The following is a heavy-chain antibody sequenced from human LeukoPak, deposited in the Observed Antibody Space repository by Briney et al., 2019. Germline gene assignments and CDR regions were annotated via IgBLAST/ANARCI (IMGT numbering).Heavy chain of an antibody. V-gene: IGHV3-30-3*01. CDR1: GFTFSSYA. J-gene: IGHJ4*02. CDR2: ISYDGSNK. CDR3: ARDQGDDIAAAGTTGDY. D-gene: IGHD6-13*01. Sequence: GGSLRLSCAASGFTFSSYAMHWVRQAPGKGLEWVAVISYDGSNKYYADSVKGRFTISRDNAKNSLYLQMNSLRAEDTAVYYCARDQGDDIAAAGTTGDYWGQGTLVTVSS.